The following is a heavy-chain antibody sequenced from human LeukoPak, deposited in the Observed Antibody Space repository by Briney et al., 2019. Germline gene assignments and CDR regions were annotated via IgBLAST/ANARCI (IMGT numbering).Heavy chain of an antibody. Sequence: GGSLRLSCAASGITFSDYEMNWVRQAPGKGLEWLSYISDSGSTIYYADSVKGRFTISRDNAKNSLFLQMNSLRAEDTAVYYCAREGLSSLGDMPFDYWGQGTLVTVSS. D-gene: IGHD3-16*01. J-gene: IGHJ4*02. V-gene: IGHV3-48*03. CDR3: AREGLSSLGDMPFDY. CDR1: GITFSDYE. CDR2: ISDSGSTI.